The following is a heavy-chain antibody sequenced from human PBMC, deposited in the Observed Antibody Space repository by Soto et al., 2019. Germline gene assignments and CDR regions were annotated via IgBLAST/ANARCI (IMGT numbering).Heavy chain of an antibody. CDR1: GFTFSSFS. CDR3: AREASQSGSYYDNWLDP. V-gene: IGHV3-48*02. CDR2: ISSSSSTI. Sequence: PGVSLRLSCAASGFTFSSFSMNWVRQAPGKGLEWVSYISSSSSTIYYADSVKGRFTISRDNAKNSLYLQMKSLRDEDTAVYYCAREASQSGSYYDNWLDPWGQGTLVTVSS. D-gene: IGHD1-26*01. J-gene: IGHJ5*02.